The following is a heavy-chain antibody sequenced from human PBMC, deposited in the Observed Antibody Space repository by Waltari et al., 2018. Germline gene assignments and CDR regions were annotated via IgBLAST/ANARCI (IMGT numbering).Heavy chain of an antibody. CDR3: ARDWGVVAAYNAFDF. J-gene: IGHJ4*02. D-gene: IGHD2-21*01. V-gene: IGHV1-2*02. Sequence: QIQLVQSGAEVKKPGASVKVSCKAHGYIFTGPFIHWVRHTPGQGLEWMGLIKPKSGDTNYAQKFKGRITMTRDTSINTVYLELKRLTSADTAVYFCARDWGVVAAYNAFDFWGQGTLVTVSS. CDR1: GYIFTGPF. CDR2: IKPKSGDT.